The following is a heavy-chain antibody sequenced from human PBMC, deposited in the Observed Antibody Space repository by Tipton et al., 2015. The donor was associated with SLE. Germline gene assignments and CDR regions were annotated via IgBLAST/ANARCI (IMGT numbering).Heavy chain of an antibody. CDR2: ISWNGRST. D-gene: IGHD6-19*01. Sequence: SLRLSCVASGFTFDDYAVHWVRQAPGKGLEWVSGISWNGRSTVYADSVKGRFTISRDNAKNSLYLQMNSLKTEDTALYFCAKDVRGSGWYGFDYWGQGTLVTVSS. J-gene: IGHJ4*02. CDR1: GFTFDDYA. CDR3: AKDVRGSGWYGFDY. V-gene: IGHV3-9*01.